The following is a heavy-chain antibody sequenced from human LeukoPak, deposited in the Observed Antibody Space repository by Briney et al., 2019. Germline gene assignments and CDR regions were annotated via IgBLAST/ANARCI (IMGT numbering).Heavy chain of an antibody. CDR3: ARDHSTVTRQSKGRNAFDI. Sequence: GASVKVSCKASGYTFTGYYMHWVRQAPGQGLEWMGWINPNSGGTNYAQKFQGRVTMTRDMSTSTVYIELSSLRSEDTAVYYCARDHSTVTRQSKGRNAFDIWGQGTMVTVSS. CDR1: GYTFTGYY. V-gene: IGHV1-2*02. CDR2: INPNSGGT. D-gene: IGHD4-11*01. J-gene: IGHJ3*02.